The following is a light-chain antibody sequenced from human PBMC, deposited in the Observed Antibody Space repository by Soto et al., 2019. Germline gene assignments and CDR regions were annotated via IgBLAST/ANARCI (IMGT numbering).Light chain of an antibody. CDR1: QSVSTN. CDR3: QQYNNWPLSVT. CDR2: GAS. V-gene: IGKV3-15*01. Sequence: EIVMTQSPATLSVSLRERATLSCRASQSVSTNLAWYQQKPGQAPRLLIYGASTRATGIPARFSGSGSETEFTLTISSLQSEDFAVYYCQQYNNWPLSVTFGEGTKVEIK. J-gene: IGKJ4*01.